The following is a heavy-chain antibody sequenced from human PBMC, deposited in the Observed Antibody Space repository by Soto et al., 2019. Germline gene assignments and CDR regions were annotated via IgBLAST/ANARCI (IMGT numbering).Heavy chain of an antibody. V-gene: IGHV1-18*01. Sequence: ASLNVSCEGFGYSFMKYGINWVRQAPGQGLEWVGWISPYSGYTHSAQKFHGRLTLTTDTAASTAYMELRILRSADTALYYCAREASVLIPAAQPSRFDSWGQGTLVTVSS. D-gene: IGHD2-2*01. CDR2: ISPYSGYT. CDR1: GYSFMKYG. CDR3: AREASVLIPAAQPSRFDS. J-gene: IGHJ4*02.